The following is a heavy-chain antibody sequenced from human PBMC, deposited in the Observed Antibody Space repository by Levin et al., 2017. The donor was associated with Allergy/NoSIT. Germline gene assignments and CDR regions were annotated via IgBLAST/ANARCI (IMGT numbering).Heavy chain of an antibody. CDR1: GFTFSSYS. CDR3: ARRGSGSYYSEANYWYFDL. Sequence: HAGGSLRLSCAASGFTFSSYSMNWVRQAPGKGLEWVSYISSSSSTIYYADSVKGRFTISRDNAKNSLYLQMNSLRAEDTAVYYCARRGSGSYYSEANYWYFDLWGRGTLVTVSS. D-gene: IGHD3-10*01. J-gene: IGHJ2*01. V-gene: IGHV3-48*01. CDR2: ISSSSSTI.